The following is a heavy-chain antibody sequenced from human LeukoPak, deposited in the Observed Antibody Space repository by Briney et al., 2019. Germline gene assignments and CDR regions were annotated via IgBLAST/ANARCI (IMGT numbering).Heavy chain of an antibody. CDR2: IYTGGSP. J-gene: IGHJ4*02. CDR1: GFTVTSNY. Sequence: GGSLRLSCVASGFTVTSNYVTWVRQAPGKGLEWVSVIYTGGSPYYADSVKGRFAISRDISKDTVYLQMYSLRAEDTAVYYCARGAATGPTLGLDYWGQGTLVTVSS. D-gene: IGHD6-13*01. CDR3: ARGAATGPTLGLDY. V-gene: IGHV3-53*01.